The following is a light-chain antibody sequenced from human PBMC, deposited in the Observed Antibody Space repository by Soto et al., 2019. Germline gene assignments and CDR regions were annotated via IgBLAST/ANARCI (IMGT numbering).Light chain of an antibody. CDR3: LQVYSFPRT. J-gene: IGKJ1*01. Sequence: EIVLTQSPGTLSLSPGERATLSCRASQSLSSNYLAWYQQKPGQAPRLLIYGASSRASGIPDRFSGSGSGTDFTLTISSLEPEDFASYFCLQVYSFPRTFGLGTKVEI. CDR1: QSLSSNY. CDR2: GAS. V-gene: IGKV3-20*01.